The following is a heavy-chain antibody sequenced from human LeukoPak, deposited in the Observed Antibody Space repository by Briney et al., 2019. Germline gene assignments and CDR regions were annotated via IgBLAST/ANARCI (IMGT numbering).Heavy chain of an antibody. J-gene: IGHJ4*02. CDR3: ARVPAPYSCDTNPYDS. Sequence: PSGTLSLTCTVSGASISDAAYYWSWIRQHQGEGLEWIGYIYYSGSTSYNPSLKSRVTISVDTSKNHFSLKLTSVTAADTAVYYCARVPAPYSCDTNPYDSWGQGTLVTVSS. V-gene: IGHV4-31*03. D-gene: IGHD3-22*01. CDR1: GASISDAAYY. CDR2: IYYSGST.